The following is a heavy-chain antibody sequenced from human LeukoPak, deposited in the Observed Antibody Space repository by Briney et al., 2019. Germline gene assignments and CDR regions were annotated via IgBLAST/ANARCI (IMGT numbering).Heavy chain of an antibody. D-gene: IGHD6-19*01. J-gene: IGHJ5*02. CDR3: ARAKLGYSSGRNWFDP. V-gene: IGHV4-34*01. CDR2: INHSGST. Sequence: SETLSLTCAVYGGSFSGYYWSWIRQPPGKGLEWIGEINHSGSTNYNPSLKSRVTKSVDTSKNQFSLKLSSVTAADTAVYYCARAKLGYSSGRNWFDPWGQGTLVTVSS. CDR1: GGSFSGYY.